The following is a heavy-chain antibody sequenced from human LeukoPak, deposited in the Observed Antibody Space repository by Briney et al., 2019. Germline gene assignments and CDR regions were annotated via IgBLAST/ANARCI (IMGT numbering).Heavy chain of an antibody. CDR3: ARDLLPVNPPHLITRVYYYYMDV. CDR1: GYTFTGYY. D-gene: IGHD2-15*01. V-gene: IGHV1-2*02. Sequence: ASVKVSCKASGYTFTGYYMHWVRQAPGQGLEWMGWINPNSGGTNYAQKFQGRVTMTRDTSISTAYMELSRLRSDDTAVYYCARDLLPVNPPHLITRVYYYYMDVWGKGTTVTISS. CDR2: INPNSGGT. J-gene: IGHJ6*03.